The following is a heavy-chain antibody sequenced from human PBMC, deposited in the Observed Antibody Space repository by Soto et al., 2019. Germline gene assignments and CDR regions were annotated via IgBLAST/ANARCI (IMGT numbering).Heavy chain of an antibody. CDR1: GFTLSAYD. D-gene: IGHD2-15*01. J-gene: IGHJ6*02. CDR3: ARAYSGRLPRRADYYYAMDV. CDR2: LGAADDP. Sequence: EVQVVESGGGVVEPGGSLRLSCAASGFTLSAYDMHWVRQAEGKGLEWVSALGAADDPYYLVSVKGRFTISRENAKNSLYLQMNNLRAGDTAVYYCARAYSGRLPRRADYYYAMDVWCQGTTVTVSS. V-gene: IGHV3-13*05.